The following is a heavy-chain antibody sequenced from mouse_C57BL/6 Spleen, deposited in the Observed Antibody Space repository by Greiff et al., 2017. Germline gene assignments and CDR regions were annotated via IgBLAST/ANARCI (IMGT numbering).Heavy chain of an antibody. D-gene: IGHD1-1*01. V-gene: IGHV1-59*01. Sequence: QVQLQQPGAELVRPGTSVQLSCKASGYTFTSYWLHWVKQRPGQGLEWIGVIDPSDSYTNYNQKFKGKATLTVDTSSSKAYMQLSSLTSEDSAVYYCARWDGSSYRGAYWGQGTLVTVSA. J-gene: IGHJ3*01. CDR2: IDPSDSYT. CDR1: GYTFTSYW. CDR3: ARWDGSSYRGAY.